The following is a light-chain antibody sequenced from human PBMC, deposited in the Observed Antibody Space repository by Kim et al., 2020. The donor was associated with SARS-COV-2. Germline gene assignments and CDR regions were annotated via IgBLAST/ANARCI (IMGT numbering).Light chain of an antibody. CDR1: QSVNSMY. CDR2: GAS. V-gene: IGKV3-20*01. Sequence: PGERATLSCRASQSVNSMYLSWYQQKPGQAPRLLIYGASNRATGIPDRFSGSGSGTDFTLTISRLEPEDCAVYYCQQYEHSPWTFGRGTKVDIK. J-gene: IGKJ1*01. CDR3: QQYEHSPWT.